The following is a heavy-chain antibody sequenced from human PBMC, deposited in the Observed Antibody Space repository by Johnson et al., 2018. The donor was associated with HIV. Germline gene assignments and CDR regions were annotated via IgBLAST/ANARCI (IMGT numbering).Heavy chain of an antibody. Sequence: VQLVESGGGVVQPGGSLKLSCAASGFTVSSNYMSWVRQAPAKGLEWVSAISGSGGSTYYADSVTGRFRISRDNSKNTLYLQMNSLRAEDTAVYYCARGGDVVWFGEFPGAFDIWGQGTMVTVSS. D-gene: IGHD3-10*01. CDR1: GFTVSSNY. V-gene: IGHV3-23*04. CDR2: SGSGGST. CDR3: ARGGDVVWFGEFPGAFDI. J-gene: IGHJ3*02.